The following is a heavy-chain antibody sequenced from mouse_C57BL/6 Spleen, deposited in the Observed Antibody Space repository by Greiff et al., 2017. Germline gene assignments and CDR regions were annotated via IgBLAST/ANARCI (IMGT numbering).Heavy chain of an antibody. CDR1: GFTFSSYA. Sequence: EVHLVESGGGLVKPGGSLKLSCAASGFTFSSYAMSWVRQTPEKRLEWVATISDGGSYTYYPDNVKGRFTISRDNAKNNLYLQMSHLKSEDTAMYYCARGDDGDFDYWGQGTTLTVSS. J-gene: IGHJ2*01. CDR3: ARGDDGDFDY. CDR2: ISDGGSYT. D-gene: IGHD1-1*01. V-gene: IGHV5-4*01.